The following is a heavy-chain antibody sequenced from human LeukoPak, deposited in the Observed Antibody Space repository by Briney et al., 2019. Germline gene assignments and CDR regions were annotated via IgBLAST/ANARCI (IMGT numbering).Heavy chain of an antibody. CDR3: ARDPFDY. Sequence: SETLSLTCAVSGYSISSGYYWGWIRQPPGKGLEWIGSIYHSGSTCYNPSLRSRVTLSVDTSKNQFSLQLSSVTAADTAVYYCARDPFDYWGQGTLVTVSS. V-gene: IGHV4-38-2*02. CDR2: IYHSGST. CDR1: GYSISSGYY. J-gene: IGHJ4*02.